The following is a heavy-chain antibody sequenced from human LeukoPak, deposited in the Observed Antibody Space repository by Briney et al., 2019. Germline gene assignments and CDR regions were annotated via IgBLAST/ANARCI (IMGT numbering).Heavy chain of an antibody. Sequence: GGSLRLSCAASGFTFSSYAMNWVRQAPGKGLEWVSTISGSGGSTYYADSVKGRSTISRDNSKNTLFLHMNSLRAEDTAVYYCAKGLRYCGGDCYFDYWGQGTLVTVSS. D-gene: IGHD2-21*02. CDR2: ISGSGGST. CDR1: GFTFSSYA. J-gene: IGHJ4*02. CDR3: AKGLRYCGGDCYFDY. V-gene: IGHV3-23*01.